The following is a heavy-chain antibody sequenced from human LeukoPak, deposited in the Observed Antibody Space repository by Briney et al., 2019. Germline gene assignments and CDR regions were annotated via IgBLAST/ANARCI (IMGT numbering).Heavy chain of an antibody. CDR1: GRSFSGFY. Sequence: SETLSLTCAVYGRSFSGFYWSWIRQPPGKGLEWIGSIYHSGSTYYNPSLKSRVTISVDTSKNQFSLKLSSVTAADTAVYYCARVSNTAMVTQFDYWGQGTLVTVSS. J-gene: IGHJ4*02. V-gene: IGHV4-34*01. D-gene: IGHD5-18*01. CDR3: ARVSNTAMVTQFDY. CDR2: IYHSGST.